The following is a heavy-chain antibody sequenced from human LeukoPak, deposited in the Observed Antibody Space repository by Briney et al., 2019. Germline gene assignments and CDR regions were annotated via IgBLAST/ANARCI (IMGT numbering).Heavy chain of an antibody. Sequence: GGSLRLSCAASGFTFSSYAMSWVRQAPGKGLEWVSGIFGSGTTYYTDSVKGRFTISRDNSKNTLYLQMSSLRAEDTAIYYCAKALGIAATPPSTWGQGTLVTVSS. CDR3: AKALGIAATPPST. CDR1: GFTFSSYA. D-gene: IGHD6-25*01. CDR2: IFGSGTT. J-gene: IGHJ5*02. V-gene: IGHV3-23*01.